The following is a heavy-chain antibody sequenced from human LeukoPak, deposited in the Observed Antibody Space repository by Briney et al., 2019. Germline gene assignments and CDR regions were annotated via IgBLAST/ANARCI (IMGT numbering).Heavy chain of an antibody. D-gene: IGHD6-6*01. CDR1: GYTFTNYD. J-gene: IGHJ4*02. V-gene: IGHV1-8*01. CDR3: ARDGEQLGEDY. Sequence: GASVKVSCKASGYTFTNYDINWVRQATGQGLEWMGWMHPSNGDTGYAQKFQGRVTMTRNTSTTTAYMELSSLRSDDTAVYYCARDGEQLGEDYWGQGTLVTVSS. CDR2: MHPSNGDT.